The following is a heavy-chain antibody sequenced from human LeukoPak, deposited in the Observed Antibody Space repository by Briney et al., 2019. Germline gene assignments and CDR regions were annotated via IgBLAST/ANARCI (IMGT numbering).Heavy chain of an antibody. CDR2: IYYSGST. Sequence: NPSETLSLTCTVSGGSISSYYWSWIRQPPGKGLEWIGYIYYSGSTNYNPSLKSRVTISVDTSKNQSSLKLSSVTAADTAVYYCAKRPRKWFGELLSGSHAFDIWGQGTMVTVSS. CDR1: GGSISSYY. V-gene: IGHV4-59*12. CDR3: AKRPRKWFGELLSGSHAFDI. D-gene: IGHD3-10*01. J-gene: IGHJ3*02.